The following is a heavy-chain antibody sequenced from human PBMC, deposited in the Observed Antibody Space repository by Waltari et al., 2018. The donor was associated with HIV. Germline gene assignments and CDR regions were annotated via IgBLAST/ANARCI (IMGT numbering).Heavy chain of an antibody. Sequence: EVQLVESGGGLVQTGRSLRLSCTASGFTFGYYAMSWFRQAPGKGLEWVSFIRSKAYGGTTEYAASVKGRFTISRDDSKSIAYLQMNSLKTEDTAVYYCLPDYDILTGYLAFDYWGQGTLVTVSS. V-gene: IGHV3-49*03. J-gene: IGHJ4*02. CDR3: LPDYDILTGYLAFDY. CDR2: IRSKAYGGTT. CDR1: GFTFGYYA. D-gene: IGHD3-9*01.